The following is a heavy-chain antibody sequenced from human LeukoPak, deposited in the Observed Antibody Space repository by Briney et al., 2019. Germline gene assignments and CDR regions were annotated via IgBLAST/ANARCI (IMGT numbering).Heavy chain of an antibody. D-gene: IGHD3-16*01. J-gene: IGHJ6*03. Sequence: PSETLSLTCTVSGGAISSYYWTWFRQPPGKGLEWIGYIYYTGSTNYNPSLDSRVTISVDMSKNQVSLNLKYVTAADTAVYFCARERGGSKLSGLYGRDYYYMDVWGKGTTVTVSS. CDR3: ARERGGSKLSGLYGRDYYYMDV. CDR2: IYYTGST. V-gene: IGHV4-59*01. CDR1: GGAISSYY.